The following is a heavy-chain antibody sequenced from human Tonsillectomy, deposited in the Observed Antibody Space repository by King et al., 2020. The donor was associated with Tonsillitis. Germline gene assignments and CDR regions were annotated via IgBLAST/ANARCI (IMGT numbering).Heavy chain of an antibody. Sequence: EVQLVESGGGLEQPGGSLRLSCAASGFTFSSYAMSWVRQAPGKGLEWVSAISGSGGTTYYADSVKGRFTISKDNSKNTLYLQMNSLRAEDTAVYYCAKDSGYDYLKLYYFDYWGQGTLVTVSS. CDR1: GFTFSSYA. J-gene: IGHJ4*02. CDR3: AKDSGYDYLKLYYFDY. CDR2: ISGSGGTT. V-gene: IGHV3-23*04. D-gene: IGHD5-12*01.